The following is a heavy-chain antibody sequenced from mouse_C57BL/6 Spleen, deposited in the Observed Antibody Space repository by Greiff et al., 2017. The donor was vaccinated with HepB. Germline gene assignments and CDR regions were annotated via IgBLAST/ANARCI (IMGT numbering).Heavy chain of an antibody. CDR1: GFSLTSYG. CDR3: ATLLGGNYLFAY. V-gene: IGHV2-6*01. D-gene: IGHD2-1*01. CDR2: IWGVGST. J-gene: IGHJ3*01. Sequence: VKLMESGPGLVAPSQSLSITCTVSGFSLTSYGVDWVRQSPGKGLEWLGVIWGVGSTNYNSALKSRLSISKDNSKSQVFLKMNSLQTDDTAMYYCATLLGGNYLFAYWGQGTLVTVSA.